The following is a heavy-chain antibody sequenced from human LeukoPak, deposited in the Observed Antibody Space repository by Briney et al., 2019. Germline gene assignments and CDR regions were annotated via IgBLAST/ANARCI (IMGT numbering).Heavy chain of an antibody. D-gene: IGHD3-16*01. Sequence: PSETLSLTCTVSGASITSYYWNWIRQPPGKGLEWIGYIHYSGSTNYNPSLKSRVTIPVDTSKNQFSRKLRSLTAAHTARYYFAGDLRAAYWGQGTLVTVSS. J-gene: IGHJ4*02. CDR3: AGDLRAAY. CDR1: GASITSYY. V-gene: IGHV4-59*01. CDR2: IHYSGST.